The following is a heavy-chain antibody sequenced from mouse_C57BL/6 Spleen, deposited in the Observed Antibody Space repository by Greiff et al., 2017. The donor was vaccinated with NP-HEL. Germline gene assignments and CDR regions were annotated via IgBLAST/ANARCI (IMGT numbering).Heavy chain of an antibody. J-gene: IGHJ4*01. CDR2: IDPSDSYT. Sequence: QVQLQQPGAELVMPGASVKLSCKASGYTFTSYWMHWVKQRPGQGLEWIGEIDPSDSYTNYNQKFKGKSTLTVDKSSSTAYMQLSSLTSEDSAVYYCARWGDGYFYAMDYWGQGTSGTVSS. CDR1: GYTFTSYW. CDR3: ARWGDGYFYAMDY. D-gene: IGHD2-3*01. V-gene: IGHV1-69*01.